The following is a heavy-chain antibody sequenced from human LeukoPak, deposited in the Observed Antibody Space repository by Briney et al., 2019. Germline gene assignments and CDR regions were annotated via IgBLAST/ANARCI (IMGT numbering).Heavy chain of an antibody. CDR2: IYTSGST. CDR3: ARDITMVRGVITQFRAFDI. J-gene: IGHJ3*02. Sequence: KPSETLSLTCTVSGGSISSYYWSWIRQPAGKGLEWIGRIYTSGSTNYNPSLKSRVTMSVDTSKNQFSLKLSSVTAADTAVYYCARDITMVRGVITQFRAFDIWGQGTMVTVSS. V-gene: IGHV4-4*07. CDR1: GGSISSYY. D-gene: IGHD3-10*01.